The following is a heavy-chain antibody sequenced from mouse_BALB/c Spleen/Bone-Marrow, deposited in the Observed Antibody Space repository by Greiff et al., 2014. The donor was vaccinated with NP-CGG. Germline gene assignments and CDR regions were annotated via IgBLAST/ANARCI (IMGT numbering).Heavy chain of an antibody. CDR1: GFTFSSFG. CDR2: ISSGSSNI. V-gene: IGHV5-17*02. Sequence: EVQRVESGGGLVQPGGSRKLSCAASGFTFSSFGMHWVRQAPEKGLEWVAYISSGSSNIYYGDTVKGRFTISRDNPKNTLFLQMTSLRSEDTAMYYCARLRRYYGYFDYWGQGTTLTVSS. J-gene: IGHJ2*01. CDR3: ARLRRYYGYFDY. D-gene: IGHD1-1*01.